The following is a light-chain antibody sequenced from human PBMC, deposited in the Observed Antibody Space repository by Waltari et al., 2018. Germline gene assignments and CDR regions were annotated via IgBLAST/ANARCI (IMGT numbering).Light chain of an antibody. CDR3: QQYNSFPWT. CDR1: HVINYW. J-gene: IGKJ1*01. V-gene: IGKV1-5*03. Sequence: DIQMAQSPSTLSASVGARFPITCRASHVINYWLAWYQQKPGKAPNLLIYKASSLKSGGPSRFSGSGSGKEFTLTISSLQHGDVATYYRQQYNSFPWTFGQGTKVEIK. CDR2: KAS.